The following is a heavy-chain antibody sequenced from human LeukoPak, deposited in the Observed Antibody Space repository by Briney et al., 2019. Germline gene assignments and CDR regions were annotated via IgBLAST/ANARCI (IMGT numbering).Heavy chain of an antibody. Sequence: SQTLSLTCAVSGDSVSSNSAAWHWIRQSPSRGLEWLGRTYYKSKWYNDYALSVKSRITINPDTSENQFSLHLNSVTPEDTAVYYCARDRAAQYYFDYWGQGTLVTVSS. D-gene: IGHD6-6*01. CDR2: TYYKSKWYN. CDR1: GDSVSSNSAA. CDR3: ARDRAAQYYFDY. V-gene: IGHV6-1*01. J-gene: IGHJ4*02.